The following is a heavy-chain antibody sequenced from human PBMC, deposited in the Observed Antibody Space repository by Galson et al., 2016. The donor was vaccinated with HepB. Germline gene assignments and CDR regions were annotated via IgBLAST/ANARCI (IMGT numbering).Heavy chain of an antibody. CDR1: GFTFSRYD. J-gene: IGHJ6*02. Sequence: SLRLSCAASGFTFSRYDMHWVRHVTGKGLEWVSAIGTAGDTYYPGSVKGRFTISRENAKHSLYLQMNSLRDEDTAVYYCSRDGGGTGGYYYYAMDVWGQGTTVTVSS. V-gene: IGHV3-13*01. D-gene: IGHD1-14*01. CDR3: SRDGGGTGGYYYYAMDV. CDR2: IGTAGDT.